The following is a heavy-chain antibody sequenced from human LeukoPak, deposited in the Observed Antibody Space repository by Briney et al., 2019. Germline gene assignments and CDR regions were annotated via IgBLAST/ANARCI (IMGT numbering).Heavy chain of an antibody. CDR3: ARDKSNKGHDC. V-gene: IGHV3-11*01. CDR1: GFTLSDYY. J-gene: IGHJ4*02. Sequence: GGSLRLSCAASGFTLSDYYMTWIRQAPGKGLEWVSYVSNGGGNIILYADSVKGRFTVFRDYAKNSLYLQMNSLRAEDTAVYYCARDKSNKGHDCWGQGTLVTVSS. CDR2: VSNGGGNII.